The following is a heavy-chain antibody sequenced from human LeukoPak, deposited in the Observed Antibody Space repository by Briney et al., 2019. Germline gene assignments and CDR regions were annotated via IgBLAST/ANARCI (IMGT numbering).Heavy chain of an antibody. CDR2: ISSSSTYI. CDR3: ARVSTAVSLAIDY. J-gene: IGHJ4*02. V-gene: IGHV3-21*06. Sequence: GGSLRLSCAASGFTFSSYSMNWVRQAPGKGLEWVSSISSSSTYIYYADSVKGRFTISRDNAKNSLYLQMNSLRVEDTAVYYCARVSTAVSLAIDYWGQGTLVTVST. CDR1: GFTFSSYS. D-gene: IGHD6-13*01.